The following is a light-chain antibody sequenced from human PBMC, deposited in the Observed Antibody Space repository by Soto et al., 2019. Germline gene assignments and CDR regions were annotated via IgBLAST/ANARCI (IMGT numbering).Light chain of an antibody. CDR2: DVS. CDR1: QSVSSSY. J-gene: IGKJ1*01. Sequence: EIVLTQSPGTLSLSPWERDTLSCRASQSVSSSYLAWYQQKPGQPPRLLIHDVSIRATGIPARFNGSGSGTEFTLTISSLQSEDFAVYYCQQYNNWPRTFGQGTKVDIK. CDR3: QQYNNWPRT. V-gene: IGKV3-15*01.